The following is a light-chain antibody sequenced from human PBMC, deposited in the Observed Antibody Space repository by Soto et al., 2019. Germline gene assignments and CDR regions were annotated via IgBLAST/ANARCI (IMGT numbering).Light chain of an antibody. CDR3: QQYGSSPPIT. CDR2: GAS. J-gene: IGKJ5*01. Sequence: IGLTQAPGTPSLSSGERATLSCRASQSVSSSYLAWYQQKPGQAPRLLIYGASSRATGIPDRFSGSGSGTDFTLTISRLEPEDFAVYYCQQYGSSPPITFGQGTRLEIK. CDR1: QSVSSSY. V-gene: IGKV3-20*01.